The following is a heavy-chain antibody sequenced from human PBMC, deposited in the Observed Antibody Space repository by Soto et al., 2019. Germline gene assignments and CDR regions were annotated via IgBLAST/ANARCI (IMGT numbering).Heavy chain of an antibody. Sequence: GSCPTLVNPTQTLTLTCTFSGFSLRTSGMCXSWIRQPPGKALEWLALIDWDDDKYYSTSLKTRLTISKDTSKNQVVLTMTNMDPVDTATYYCARLKFGEAPDYAMDVWGQGTTVTVSS. CDR2: IDWDDDK. J-gene: IGHJ6*02. D-gene: IGHD3-10*01. CDR3: ARLKFGEAPDYAMDV. V-gene: IGHV2-70*01. CDR1: GFSLRTSGMC.